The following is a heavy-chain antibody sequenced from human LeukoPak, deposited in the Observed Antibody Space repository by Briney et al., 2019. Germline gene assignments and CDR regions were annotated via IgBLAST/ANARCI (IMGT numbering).Heavy chain of an antibody. D-gene: IGHD6-13*01. V-gene: IGHV3-21*01. Sequence: GGSLRLSCAASGFTFSSYSMNWVRQAPGKGLEWVSSISSSSSYIYYADSVKGRFTISRDNAKNSLYLQMNSLRAEDTAVYYCARGPGIAAGLDYWGQGTLVTVSS. CDR2: ISSSSSYI. CDR3: ARGPGIAAGLDY. J-gene: IGHJ4*02. CDR1: GFTFSSYS.